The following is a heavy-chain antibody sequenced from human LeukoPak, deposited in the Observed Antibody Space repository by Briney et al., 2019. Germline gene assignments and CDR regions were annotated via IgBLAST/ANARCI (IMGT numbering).Heavy chain of an antibody. CDR3: ARALEQYYDFWSGYHYGMDV. D-gene: IGHD3-3*01. CDR1: GFTFSDYY. V-gene: IGHV3-11*01. J-gene: IGHJ6*02. CDR2: IGSSGSTI. Sequence: GGSLRLSCAASGFTFSDYYMSWIRQAPGKGLEWVSYIGSSGSTIYYADSVKGRFTISRDNAKNSLYLQMNSLRAEDTAVYYCARALEQYYDFWSGYHYGMDVWGQGTTVTVSS.